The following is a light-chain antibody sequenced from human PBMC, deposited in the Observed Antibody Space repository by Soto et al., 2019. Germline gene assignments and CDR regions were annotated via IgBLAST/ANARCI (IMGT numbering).Light chain of an antibody. J-gene: IGKJ5*01. Sequence: IMVRQSAATLSVYQKERATLSCRASQSVSSNLAWYQQKPGQAPRLLIYGASTRATGTPARFSGSGSGTEFTLTISSLQSEDFAVYYCQQYTNWLSISSAQGTRLEIK. CDR2: GAS. CDR1: QSVSSN. V-gene: IGKV3D-15*01. CDR3: QQYTNWLSIS.